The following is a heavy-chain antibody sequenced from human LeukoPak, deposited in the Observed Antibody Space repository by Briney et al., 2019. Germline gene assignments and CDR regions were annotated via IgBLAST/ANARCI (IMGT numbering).Heavy chain of an antibody. J-gene: IGHJ3*02. V-gene: IGHV3-21*01. CDR2: ISSSSYI. Sequence: GGSLRLSCAASGFTFRSYSMNWVRKAPGKGLEWVSSISSSSYIYYADSVKGQFTISRDNAKNSLYLQMNSLRAEDTAVYYCARDGPRYYYDSSGSHAFDIWGQGTMVTVSS. D-gene: IGHD3-22*01. CDR3: ARDGPRYYYDSSGSHAFDI. CDR1: GFTFRSYS.